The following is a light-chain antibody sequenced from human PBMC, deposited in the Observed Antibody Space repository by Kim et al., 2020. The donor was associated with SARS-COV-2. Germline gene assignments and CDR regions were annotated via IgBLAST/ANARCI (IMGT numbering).Light chain of an antibody. V-gene: IGKV3-20*01. CDR1: QSVTSNY. CDR2: GAS. Sequence: LSPRERATLSCRASQSVTSNYLAWYQQKPGPTPRLLIYGASSRATGIPDRFSGSGSGTDFTLTISRLEPEDFAVYYCQQYGSSPRFGGGTKVDIK. J-gene: IGKJ4*01. CDR3: QQYGSSPR.